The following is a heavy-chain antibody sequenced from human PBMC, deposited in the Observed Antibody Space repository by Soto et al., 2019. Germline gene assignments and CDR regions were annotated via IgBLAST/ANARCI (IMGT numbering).Heavy chain of an antibody. J-gene: IGHJ6*02. CDR2: ISAYNGNT. CDR3: ARVCYGHWEILRLWYYYGMDV. V-gene: IGHV1-18*04. CDR1: GYTFTSYG. D-gene: IGHD1-26*01. Sequence: ASVKVSCKASGYTFTSYGISWVRQAPGQGLEWMGWISAYNGNTNYAQKLQGRVTMTTDTSTSTAYMELRSLRSDDTAVYYCARVCYGHWEILRLWYYYGMDVWGQGTTVTVSS.